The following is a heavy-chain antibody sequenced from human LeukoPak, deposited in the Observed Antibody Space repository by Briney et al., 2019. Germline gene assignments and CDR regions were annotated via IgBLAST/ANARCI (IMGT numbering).Heavy chain of an antibody. J-gene: IGHJ2*01. Sequence: GGSLSLSCAASGFTFSSYAMSWVRQAPGKGLEWVSDISGSGGSTYYADSVKGRFTISRDNSKNTLYLQMNSLRAEDTAVYYCAKEVVVIPRYFDLWGRGTLVTVSS. V-gene: IGHV3-23*01. D-gene: IGHD3-22*01. CDR3: AKEVVVIPRYFDL. CDR2: ISGSGGST. CDR1: GFTFSSYA.